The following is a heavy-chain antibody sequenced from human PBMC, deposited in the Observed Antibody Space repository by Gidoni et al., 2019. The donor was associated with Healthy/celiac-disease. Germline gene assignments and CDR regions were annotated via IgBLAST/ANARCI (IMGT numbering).Heavy chain of an antibody. D-gene: IGHD6-6*01. V-gene: IGHV4-34*01. CDR3: AISPVAAARPDFDY. J-gene: IGHJ4*02. CDR1: GGSVSGYY. Sequence: QVQLQQRGAGLWTTSETLSRTCAVYGGSVSGYYWSWIRQPPGKGLEWIGESNHSGSTNSTPSLKSRVTISVVTSTNQFSLKLRSVTAADTAVYYCAISPVAAARPDFDYWGQGTLVPVSS. CDR2: SNHSGST.